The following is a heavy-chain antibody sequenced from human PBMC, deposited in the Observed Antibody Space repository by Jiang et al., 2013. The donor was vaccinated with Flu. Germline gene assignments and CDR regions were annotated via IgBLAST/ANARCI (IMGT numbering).Heavy chain of an antibody. CDR3: AKDWGRGSGGSYPSDS. CDR2: ISGSGIST. J-gene: IGHJ4*02. Sequence: LSCTASGFTFSTYAMSWVRQAPGKGLEWVSAISGSGISTHYADSVKGRFTISRDNSKNTLYLQMNSLRAEDTAIYYCAKDWGRGSGGSYPSDSWGQGTLVTVSS. CDR1: GFTFSTYA. V-gene: IGHV3-23*01. D-gene: IGHD2-15*01.